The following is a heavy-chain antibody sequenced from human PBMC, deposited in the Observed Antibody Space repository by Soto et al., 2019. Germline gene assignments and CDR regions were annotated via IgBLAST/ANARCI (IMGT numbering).Heavy chain of an antibody. D-gene: IGHD3-9*01. CDR1: GGSISRSNW. V-gene: IGHV4-4*02. CDR2: IYHSGST. J-gene: IGHJ4*02. CDR3: ARSITFDWLFFDN. Sequence: SETLSLTCAVSGGSISRSNWWSWVRQPPGKGLEWIGEIYHSGSTNYHPSLKSRVTISVDKSKNQFSLKLTSLTAADTAVYYCARSITFDWLFFDNWGQGTLVTVSS.